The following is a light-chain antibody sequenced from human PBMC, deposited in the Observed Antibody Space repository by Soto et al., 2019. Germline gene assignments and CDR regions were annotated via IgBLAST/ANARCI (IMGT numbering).Light chain of an antibody. Sequence: QSLLTQPASLSGAPGQSITISCTGTNSDVNYVSWHQQHPGKAPKLMIYEVINRSSGVSTRFSGSKSGNTASLTISGLQAEDEADYYCSSSTSSNTFVFGTGTKVTVL. CDR1: NSDVNY. V-gene: IGLV2-14*01. J-gene: IGLJ1*01. CDR3: SSSTSSNTFV. CDR2: EVI.